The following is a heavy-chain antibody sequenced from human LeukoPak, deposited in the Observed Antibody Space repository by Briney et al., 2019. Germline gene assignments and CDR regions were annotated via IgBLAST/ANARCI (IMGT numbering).Heavy chain of an antibody. D-gene: IGHD1-26*01. Sequence: ASVKVSCKASGYTFTVYYMHWVRQVPGQGLEWMGWINPNSGGTNYAQKLQGRVTMTTDTSTSTAYMELRSLRSDDTAVYYCARLPGGSYSLYYFDYWGQGTLVTVSS. V-gene: IGHV1-2*02. CDR2: INPNSGGT. J-gene: IGHJ4*02. CDR3: ARLPGGSYSLYYFDY. CDR1: GYTFTVYY.